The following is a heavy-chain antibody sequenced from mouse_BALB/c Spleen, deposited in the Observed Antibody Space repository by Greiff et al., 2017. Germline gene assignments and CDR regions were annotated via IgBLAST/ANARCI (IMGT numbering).Heavy chain of an antibody. CDR1: GYAFSSSW. Sequence: VQLQQSGPELVKPGASVKISCKASGYAFSSSWMNWVKQRPGQGLEWIGRIYPGDGDTNYNGKFKGKATLTADKSSCTAYMQLSSLTSVDSAVYFCARSDGSMIYWGQGTSVTVSS. J-gene: IGHJ4*01. CDR2: IYPGDGDT. D-gene: IGHD1-1*01. V-gene: IGHV1-82*01. CDR3: ARSDGSMIY.